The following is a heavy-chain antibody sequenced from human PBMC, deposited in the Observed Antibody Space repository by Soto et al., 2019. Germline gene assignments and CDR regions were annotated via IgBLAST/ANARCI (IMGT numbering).Heavy chain of an antibody. J-gene: IGHJ4*02. D-gene: IGHD5-12*01. CDR3: ARDLGIGYDPGDY. V-gene: IGHV1-69*12. Sequence: QVQLVQSGAEVKKPGSSVKVSCKASGGTFNSYVFNWVRQAPGQGLEWMGGIISIFGTPNYGQKFQGRVTITADESTSTGFMELSSLTSEDTAIYYCARDLGIGYDPGDYWGQGTLVTVS. CDR2: IISIFGTP. CDR1: GGTFNSYV.